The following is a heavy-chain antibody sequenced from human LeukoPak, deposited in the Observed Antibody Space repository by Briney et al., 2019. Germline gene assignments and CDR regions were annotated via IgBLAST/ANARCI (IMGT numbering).Heavy chain of an antibody. CDR1: GGSISSYY. Sequence: SETLSLTCTVSGGSISSYYWSWIRQPPGKGLEWIGYIYYSGSTNYNPSLKSRVTISVDTSKNQFSLKLSSVTAADTAVCYCARHVRSDYGDYAVDYWGQGTLVTVSS. CDR3: ARHVRSDYGDYAVDY. V-gene: IGHV4-59*08. J-gene: IGHJ4*02. CDR2: IYYSGST. D-gene: IGHD4-17*01.